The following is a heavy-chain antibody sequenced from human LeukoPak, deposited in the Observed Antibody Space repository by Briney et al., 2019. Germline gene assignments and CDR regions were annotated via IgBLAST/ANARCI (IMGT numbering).Heavy chain of an antibody. CDR3: ARHDFWSGFKGGDY. Sequence: GGSLRLSCAASGFTFINYWMSWVRQAPGKGLEWVAKIKQDGSEKYYVDSVKDRFTISRDNAKNSLYLQMNSLRAEDTAFYYCARHDFWSGFKGGDYWGQGTLVTVSS. V-gene: IGHV3-7*03. D-gene: IGHD3-3*01. J-gene: IGHJ4*02. CDR1: GFTFINYW. CDR2: IKQDGSEK.